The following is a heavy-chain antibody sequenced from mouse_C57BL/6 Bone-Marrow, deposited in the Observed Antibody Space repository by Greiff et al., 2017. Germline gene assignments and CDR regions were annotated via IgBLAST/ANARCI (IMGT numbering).Heavy chain of an antibody. D-gene: IGHD1-1*01. CDR1: GFTFSDYY. V-gene: IGHV5-12*01. J-gene: IGHJ3*01. Sequence: EVQLVESGGGLVQPGGSLKLSCAASGFTFSDYYMYWVRQTPEKRLEWVAYISNGGGSTYYPDTVKGRFTISRDNAKNTVYLQMSRLKSEDTAMYYCARRDYYGSSYEFAYWGQGTLVTVSA. CDR2: ISNGGGST. CDR3: ARRDYYGSSYEFAY.